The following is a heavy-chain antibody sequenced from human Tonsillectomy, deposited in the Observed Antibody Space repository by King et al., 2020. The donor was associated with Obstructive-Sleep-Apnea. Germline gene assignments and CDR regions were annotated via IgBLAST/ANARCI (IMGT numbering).Heavy chain of an antibody. CDR1: GYTFTSNG. Sequence: VQLVESGAEVKKPGASVKVSCKASGYTFTSNGISWVRQAPGQGLEWMGWISAYNGNTNYAQKLQDRVTMTTDPSTSTAYMELRSLRFDDTAEYYCVGDSSPFDIWGRGTLVTVSS. CDR2: ISAYNGNT. V-gene: IGHV1-18*01. J-gene: IGHJ2*01. D-gene: IGHD2-2*01. CDR3: VGDSSPFDI.